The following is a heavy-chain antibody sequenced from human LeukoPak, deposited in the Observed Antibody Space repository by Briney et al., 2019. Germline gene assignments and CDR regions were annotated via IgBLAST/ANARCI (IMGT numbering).Heavy chain of an antibody. CDR1: GGTFSRYA. Sequence: ASVRVSSMASGGTFSRYAISWVRQAPGQGLEWMGWISAYNGNTNYAQKLQGRVTMTTDASTTTAYMELRSLRSDDTAVYYCARDVEQQLVPVGYFYCTVASGARNTVTVSS. J-gene: IGHJ6*04. V-gene: IGHV1-18*01. CDR3: ARDVEQQLVPVGYFYCTVA. CDR2: ISAYNGNT. D-gene: IGHD6-13*01.